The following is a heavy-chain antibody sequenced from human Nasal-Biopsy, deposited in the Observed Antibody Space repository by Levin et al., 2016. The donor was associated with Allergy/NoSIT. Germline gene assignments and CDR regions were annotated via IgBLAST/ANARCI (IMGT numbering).Heavy chain of an antibody. D-gene: IGHD5-24*01. CDR2: IYSSGRG. Sequence: SETLSLTCIVSGGSISSNPYYWGWVRQPPGKGLEWLGNIYSSGRGNYNPSLKSRVTISVDTSKNHFSLRLTSVTAADTAFYYCAQGGGFNSPLEYWGQGILVTVSS. V-gene: IGHV4-39*02. CDR3: AQGGGFNSPLEY. J-gene: IGHJ4*02. CDR1: GGSISSNPYY.